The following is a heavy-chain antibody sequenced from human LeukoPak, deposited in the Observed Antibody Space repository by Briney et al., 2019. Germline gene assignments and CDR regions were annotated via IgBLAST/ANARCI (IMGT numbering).Heavy chain of an antibody. J-gene: IGHJ4*02. Sequence: GRSLRLSCAASGFTVSSNYMSWVRQAPGKGLEWVSGIYSGGSTFYADSVKGRFSISRDNSKNTLYLQMNSLKTEDTAVYYCTRQNENYYGSGSSPFDYWGQGTLVTVSS. CDR1: GFTVSSNY. CDR2: IYSGGST. V-gene: IGHV3-53*01. CDR3: TRQNENYYGSGSSPFDY. D-gene: IGHD3-10*01.